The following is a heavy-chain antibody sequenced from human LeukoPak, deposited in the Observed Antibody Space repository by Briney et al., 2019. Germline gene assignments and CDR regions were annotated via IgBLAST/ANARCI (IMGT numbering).Heavy chain of an antibody. J-gene: IGHJ4*02. Sequence: GGSLRLSCAASGFTVSSNCMSWVRQAPGKGLEWVSVIYSGGSTYYADYVKGRFTISRDNSKNTLYLQMNSLRAEDTAMYYCTRDRGRYSDSGTYFAYWGEGTLVTVSS. D-gene: IGHD3-10*01. V-gene: IGHV3-53*01. CDR1: GFTVSSNC. CDR3: TRDRGRYSDSGTYFAY. CDR2: IYSGGST.